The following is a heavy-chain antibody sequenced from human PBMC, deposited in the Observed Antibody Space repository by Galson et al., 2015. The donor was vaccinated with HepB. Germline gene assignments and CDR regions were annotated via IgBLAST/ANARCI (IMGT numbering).Heavy chain of an antibody. V-gene: IGHV3-64*01. CDR1: GFTFSSYA. J-gene: IGHJ4*02. Sequence: SLRLSCAASGFTFSSYAIDWVRQAPGKGLEYVSGISSQGVSTYYANSVKGRFTISRDNAKNSLFLQMSRLRAEDTAVYYCARGKVDNYLWGTYRFDHWGQGTLVTVSS. D-gene: IGHD3-16*02. CDR3: ARGKVDNYLWGTYRFDH. CDR2: ISSQGVST.